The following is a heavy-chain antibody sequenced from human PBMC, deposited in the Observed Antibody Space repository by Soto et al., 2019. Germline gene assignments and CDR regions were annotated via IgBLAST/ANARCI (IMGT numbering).Heavy chain of an antibody. Sequence: SETLSLTCTVSGGSINTGGVFWSWIRQQPGQGLEWIGFSYFSGNSYYNPSLESRVAMSVDTSKNKFSLKLRSVTAADTAVYYCARDCSSTSCYNAFDIWGQGTMVTVSS. J-gene: IGHJ3*02. CDR2: SYFSGNS. CDR1: GGSINTGGVF. V-gene: IGHV4-31*03. CDR3: ARDCSSTSCYNAFDI. D-gene: IGHD2-2*02.